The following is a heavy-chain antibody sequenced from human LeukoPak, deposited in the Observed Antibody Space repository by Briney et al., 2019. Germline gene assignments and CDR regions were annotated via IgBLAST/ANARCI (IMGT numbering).Heavy chain of an antibody. V-gene: IGHV3-48*04. CDR3: AKGPGARGHFNWFDP. CDR1: GFTFSSYA. J-gene: IGHJ5*02. Sequence: GGSLRLSCAASGFTFSSYAMNWVRQAPGQGLEWISYITASSTAIYYADSVKGRFTISRDNAKNSLYLQMNGLRGEDTAVYYCAKGPGARGHFNWFDPWGQETLVTVSS. CDR2: ITASSTAI. D-gene: IGHD5-12*01.